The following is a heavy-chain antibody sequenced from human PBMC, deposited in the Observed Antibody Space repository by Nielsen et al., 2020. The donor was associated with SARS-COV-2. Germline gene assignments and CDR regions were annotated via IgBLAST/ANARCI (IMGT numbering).Heavy chain of an antibody. J-gene: IGHJ6*02. CDR3: ARVFRPPYYYGMDV. CDR1: GFTFSSYS. Sequence: GGSLRLSCAASGFTFSSYSMNWVRQAPGKGLEWVSSISSSSSYIYYADSVKGRFTISRDNAKNSLYLQMNSLRAEDTAVYYCARVFRPPYYYGMDVWGQGTTVTVSS. V-gene: IGHV3-21*01. CDR2: ISSSSSYI.